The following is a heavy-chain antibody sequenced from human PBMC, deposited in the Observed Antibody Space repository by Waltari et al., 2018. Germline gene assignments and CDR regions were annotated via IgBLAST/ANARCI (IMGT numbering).Heavy chain of an antibody. J-gene: IGHJ4*02. CDR3: ARGGYDSSWYWRD. CDR2: IKRDGSGK. V-gene: IGHV3-7*04. D-gene: IGHD6-13*01. CDR1: GCTFSSQW. Sequence: EVQLVESGGGLVQPGGSLRLSCAASGCTFSSQWRTWVRQAPGKGREWVANIKRDGSGKYHVDSVKGRFTISRDNAKNSLYLQMESLRGEDTAVYYCARGGYDSSWYWRDWGQGTLVTVSS.